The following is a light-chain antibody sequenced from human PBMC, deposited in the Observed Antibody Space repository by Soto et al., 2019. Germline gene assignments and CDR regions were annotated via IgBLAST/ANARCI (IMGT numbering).Light chain of an antibody. V-gene: IGKV3-15*01. J-gene: IGKJ1*01. CDR1: QNIYSY. CDR2: AAS. Sequence: DTVMTQSPATLSLSPGERATLSCRASQNIYSYLAWYQQKPGQAPRLLIYAASTRATGIPVRFSGSGSETEFTLTIRSLQSEDFALYYCHQYNNWPWTFGQGIKVDI. CDR3: HQYNNWPWT.